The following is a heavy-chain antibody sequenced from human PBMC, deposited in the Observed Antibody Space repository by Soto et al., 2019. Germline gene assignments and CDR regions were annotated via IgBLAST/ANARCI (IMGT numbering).Heavy chain of an antibody. J-gene: IGHJ4*02. Sequence: QVQLVQSGAEVKKPGSSVKVSCKASGGTFSSFPIAWVRQAPGQGLEWVGGIMPIFGTTKYAQNFRDRVTIYADESTSTAYIELSSLRFEDTAVYYCAMIEYRSGSDYWGQGTLVTVFS. CDR3: AMIEYRSGSDY. V-gene: IGHV1-69*19. CDR2: IMPIFGTT. CDR1: GGTFSSFP. D-gene: IGHD6-19*01.